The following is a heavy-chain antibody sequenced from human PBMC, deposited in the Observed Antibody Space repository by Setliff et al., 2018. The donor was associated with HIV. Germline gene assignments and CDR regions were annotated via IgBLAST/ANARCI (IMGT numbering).Heavy chain of an antibody. CDR2: ISSNSGEI. CDR1: GFSFSSYW. Sequence: GGSLRLSCVASGFSFSSYWMTWVRQAPGKGLEWVSSISSNSGEIFYADSVKGRFTISRDNAKNTLYLQMSSLRADDTAVYYCVPEGGGYTADFWGQGTLVTVSS. D-gene: IGHD5-18*01. V-gene: IGHV3-21*01. J-gene: IGHJ4*02. CDR3: VPEGGGYTADF.